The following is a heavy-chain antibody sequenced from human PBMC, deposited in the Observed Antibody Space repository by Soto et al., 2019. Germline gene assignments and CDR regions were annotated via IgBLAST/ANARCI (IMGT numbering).Heavy chain of an antibody. J-gene: IGHJ3*02. CDR2: IYPGDSDT. D-gene: IGHD1-26*01. Sequence: PGESLKISCKASGYTFTTYWIGWVRQMPGKGLEWMGIIYPGDSDTRYSPSFQGQVTISVDKSIGTAYLQWSSLKASDIAMYYCARHLRVGAIDAFDSWGQGTMVTVSS. CDR1: GYTFTTYW. V-gene: IGHV5-51*01. CDR3: ARHLRVGAIDAFDS.